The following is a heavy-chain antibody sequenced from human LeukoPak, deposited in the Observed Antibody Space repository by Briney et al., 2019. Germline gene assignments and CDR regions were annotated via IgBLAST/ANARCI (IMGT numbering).Heavy chain of an antibody. CDR3: ARDSTYYYDSGSSGPHYFDN. CDR1: GFTFSNYA. CDR2: ISSGGTYV. Sequence: GKSVSLFCAASGFTFSNYAMHCARHAREKGRVWVSLISSGGTYVFYADSVKGRFTIPRDDSTNTFYLQLNSLRAEDTAVYYCARDSTYYYDSGSSGPHYFDNWGQGTLVTVSS. V-gene: IGHV3-30*01. D-gene: IGHD3-10*01. J-gene: IGHJ4*02.